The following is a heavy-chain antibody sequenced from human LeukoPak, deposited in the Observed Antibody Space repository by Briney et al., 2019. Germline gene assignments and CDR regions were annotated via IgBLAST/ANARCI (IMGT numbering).Heavy chain of an antibody. D-gene: IGHD6-6*01. CDR1: GFTVNSNY. CDR3: AKGGTVIARLIAAD. J-gene: IGHJ4*02. V-gene: IGHV3-53*01. Sequence: GGSLRLSCAASGFTVNSNYMSWVRQAPGKGLEWVSLIYRGGSTYYADSVKGRFTISRDNSENTLYLQMNSLRAEDTAVYYCAKGGTVIARLIAADWGQGTLVTVSS. CDR2: IYRGGST.